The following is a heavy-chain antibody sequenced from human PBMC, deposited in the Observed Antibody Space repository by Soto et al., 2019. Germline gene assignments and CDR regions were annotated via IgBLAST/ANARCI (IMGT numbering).Heavy chain of an antibody. CDR3: ARHPLRENLVGSGAFDI. CDR1: GGSISTYY. CDR2: ISYSGST. D-gene: IGHD2-15*01. V-gene: IGHV4-59*08. J-gene: IGHJ3*02. Sequence: SETLSLTCTVSGGSISTYYWSWIRQPPGKGLEWIGYISYSGSTYYSPSLKSRVTVSLDTSKNQFSLRLYSVTAADTAVYYCARHPLRENLVGSGAFDIWGQGTMVTVSS.